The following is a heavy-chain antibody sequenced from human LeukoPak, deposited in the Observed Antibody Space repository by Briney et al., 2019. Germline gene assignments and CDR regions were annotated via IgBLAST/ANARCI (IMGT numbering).Heavy chain of an antibody. CDR3: TTDRELRYDAFDI. Sequence: GGSLRLSCAASGFTFSNAWMSWVRQAPGKGLEWVGRIKSKTDGGTTEYAAPVKGRFTISRDDSKNTLYLQMNSLKTEDTAVYYCTTDRELRYDAFDIWGQGTMVTVSS. CDR1: GFTFSNAW. D-gene: IGHD1-7*01. J-gene: IGHJ3*02. CDR2: IKSKTDGGTT. V-gene: IGHV3-15*01.